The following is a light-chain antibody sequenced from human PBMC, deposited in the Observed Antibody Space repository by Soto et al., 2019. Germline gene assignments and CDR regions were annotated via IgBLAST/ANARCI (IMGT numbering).Light chain of an antibody. V-gene: IGLV2-14*01. CDR2: EVN. J-gene: IGLJ1*01. CDR3: SSYSDRDTNV. CDR1: SSDVGAYIY. Sequence: QSVLTQPASVSGSPGQSITISCGGTSSDVGAYIYVSWYQQYPGKAPKLIIYEVNNRPSGVSGRFSGSKSDTTAFLTISGLQAEDEADYYCSSYSDRDTNVFGTGTKLTVL.